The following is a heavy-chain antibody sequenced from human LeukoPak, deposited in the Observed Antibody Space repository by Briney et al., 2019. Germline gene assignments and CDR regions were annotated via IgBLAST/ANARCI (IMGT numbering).Heavy chain of an antibody. CDR2: IKQDGSAE. Sequence: GGSLRLSCAVSGFTISNYWMSWDRQAPGKGLEWVATIKQDGSAEFYVDSVKGRFTISRDSAKNSLYLQMNSLRDDDTAVYYCARDLFDYWGQGTLVTVSS. CDR1: GFTISNYW. V-gene: IGHV3-7*01. J-gene: IGHJ4*02. CDR3: ARDLFDY.